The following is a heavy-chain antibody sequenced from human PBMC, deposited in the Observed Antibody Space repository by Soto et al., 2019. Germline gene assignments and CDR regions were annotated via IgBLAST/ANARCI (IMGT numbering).Heavy chain of an antibody. D-gene: IGHD3-10*01. CDR3: ARDYYGSGSYYNGGHLHYYYYGMDV. CDR2: IYYSGST. Sequence: SETLSLTCTVSGGSISSGGYYWSWIRQHPGKGLEWIGYIYYSGSTYYNPSLKSRVTISVDTSKNQFSLKLSSVTAADTAVYYCARDYYGSGSYYNGGHLHYYYYGMDVWGQGTTVTVSS. V-gene: IGHV4-31*03. J-gene: IGHJ6*02. CDR1: GGSISSGGYY.